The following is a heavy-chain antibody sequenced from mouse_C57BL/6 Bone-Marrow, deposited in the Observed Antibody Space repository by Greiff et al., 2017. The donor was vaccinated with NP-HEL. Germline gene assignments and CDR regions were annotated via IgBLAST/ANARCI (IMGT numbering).Heavy chain of an antibody. CDR2: ISYDGSN. D-gene: IGHD2-3*01. J-gene: IGHJ3*01. CDR3: ARSYDGYYGDWFAY. CDR1: GYSITSGYY. V-gene: IGHV3-6*01. Sequence: ESGPGLVKPSQSLSLTCSVTGYSITSGYYWNWIRQFPGNKLEWMGYISYDGSNNYNPSLKNRISITSDTSKNQFFLKLNSVTTEDTATYYCARSYDGYYGDWFAYWGQGTLVTVSA.